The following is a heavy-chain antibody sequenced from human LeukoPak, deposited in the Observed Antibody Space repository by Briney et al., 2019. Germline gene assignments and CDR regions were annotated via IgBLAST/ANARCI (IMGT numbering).Heavy chain of an antibody. Sequence: PGGSLRLSCAASGFTFSSYSMNWVRQAPGKGLEWVSSISSSSSYIYYADSVKGRFTISRDNAKNSLYLQMNSLKAEDTAVYYCARERYVSHIIGDYWGQGTRVTVSS. J-gene: IGHJ4*02. CDR3: ARERYVSHIIGDY. CDR2: ISSSSSYI. V-gene: IGHV3-21*04. CDR1: GFTFSSYS. D-gene: IGHD2-15*01.